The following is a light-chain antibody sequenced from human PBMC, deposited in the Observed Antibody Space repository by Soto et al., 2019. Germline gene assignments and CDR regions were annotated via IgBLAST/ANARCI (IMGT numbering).Light chain of an antibody. CDR1: QSISSN. CDR2: DAS. Sequence: EIELTQSPSTLSVSPGERVTLSCRASQSISSNLAWYQQKPGQVPRLLIYDASSWTAGIPSGFSGSGSGTEFTLTIGSLQSEDFAVYYCQQYGSSPQAFGQGTRLEIK. CDR3: QQYGSSPQA. J-gene: IGKJ5*01. V-gene: IGKV3-15*01.